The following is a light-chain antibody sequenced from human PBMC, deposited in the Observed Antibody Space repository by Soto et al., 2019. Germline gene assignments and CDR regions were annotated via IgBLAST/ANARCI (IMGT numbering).Light chain of an antibody. V-gene: IGLV1-51*01. J-gene: IGLJ2*01. Sequence: QSVLTQPPSVSAAPGQKVTISRSGSSSDIENNYVSWYQQLPGTAPKLLIYDNNKRPSEIPDRFSGSKSGTSATLGITGLQTGDEADYHCGTWDSSLNGVVFGGGTKLTVL. CDR3: GTWDSSLNGVV. CDR1: SSDIENNY. CDR2: DNN.